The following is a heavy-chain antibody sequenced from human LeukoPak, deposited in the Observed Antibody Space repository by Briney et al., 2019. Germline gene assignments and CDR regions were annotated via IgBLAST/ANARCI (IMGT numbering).Heavy chain of an antibody. CDR3: AKDPAQYKSGSYPVGY. V-gene: IGHV3-23*01. CDR2: ISGSGGST. J-gene: IGHJ4*02. Sequence: PGGSLRLSCAAPGFTFSSYGMSWVRQAPGKGLEWVSAISGSGGSTYYADSVKGRFTISRDNSKNTLYLQMNSLRAEDTAVYYCAKDPAQYKSGSYPVGYWGQGTLVTVSS. CDR1: GFTFSSYG. D-gene: IGHD1-26*01.